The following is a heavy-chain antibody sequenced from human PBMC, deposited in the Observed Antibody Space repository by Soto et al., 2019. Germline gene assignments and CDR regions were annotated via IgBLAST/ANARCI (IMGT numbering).Heavy chain of an antibody. Sequence: QVQLQESGPGLVKPSETLSLTCTVSGGSVSSGSYYWSWIRQPPGKGLEWIGYIYYSGSTSYNPSLKSRVTISQDTSKNHFSLRLRPVTAADTAVYYCARLDTALDYWGQGTLVTVSS. V-gene: IGHV4-61*03. J-gene: IGHJ4*02. CDR1: GGSVSSGSYY. CDR3: ARLDTALDY. CDR2: IYYSGST. D-gene: IGHD5-18*01.